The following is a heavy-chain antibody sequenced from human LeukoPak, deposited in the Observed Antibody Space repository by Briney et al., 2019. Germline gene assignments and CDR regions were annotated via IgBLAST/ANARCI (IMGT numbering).Heavy chain of an antibody. V-gene: IGHV1-8*01. J-gene: IGHJ4*02. CDR3: ARDRNRCDGTSCLYHFDS. Sequence: AASVKVSCKASGYTFTSYDFNWVRQATGQRPEWMGWMSPNSGDTGYAQKFQDRVTMTRNTSISTAYMELSSLRSDDTAVYYCARDRNRCDGTSCLYHFDSWGQGTLVTVSS. CDR2: MSPNSGDT. CDR1: GYTFTSYD. D-gene: IGHD2-2*01.